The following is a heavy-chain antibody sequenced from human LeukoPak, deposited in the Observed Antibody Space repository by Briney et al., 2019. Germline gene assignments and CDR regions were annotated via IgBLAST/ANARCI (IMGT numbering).Heavy chain of an antibody. CDR3: AVNYYDSSGYYFMDV. CDR2: MNPNSGNT. CDR1: GYTFTSYD. Sequence: ASVKVSCKASGYTFTSYDINWVRQATGQGLEWMGWMNPNSGNTGYAQKFQGRVTITRNTSISTAYMELSSLRSEDTAVYYCAVNYYDSSGYYFMDVWGKGTTVTISS. D-gene: IGHD3-22*01. V-gene: IGHV1-8*03. J-gene: IGHJ6*03.